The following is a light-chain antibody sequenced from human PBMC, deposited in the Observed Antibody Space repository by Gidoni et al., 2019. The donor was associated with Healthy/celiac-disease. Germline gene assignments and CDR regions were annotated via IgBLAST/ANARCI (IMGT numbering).Light chain of an antibody. Sequence: EIVLTQSPGTLCLSPGERATLSCRASQSVSSSYLAWYQQKPGQAPRLLIYGASSRATGIPDRFSGSGSVTDFTLTISRLEPEDFAVYYCQQYGSSPTWTFGQGTKVEIK. CDR2: GAS. CDR1: QSVSSSY. J-gene: IGKJ1*01. CDR3: QQYGSSPTWT. V-gene: IGKV3-20*01.